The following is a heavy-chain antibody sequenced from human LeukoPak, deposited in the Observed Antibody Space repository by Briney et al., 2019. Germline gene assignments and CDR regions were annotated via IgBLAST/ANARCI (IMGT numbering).Heavy chain of an antibody. Sequence: GASVKVSCKASGYTFTGYYMHWVRQAPGQGLEWMGWINPNSGGTNYAQKFQGRVTMTRDTSISTAYMELRSLRSDDTAVYYCARDSNDYYDSSGYYDWGQGTLVTVSS. CDR3: ARDSNDYYDSSGYYD. CDR1: GYTFTGYY. J-gene: IGHJ4*02. CDR2: INPNSGGT. V-gene: IGHV1-2*02. D-gene: IGHD3-22*01.